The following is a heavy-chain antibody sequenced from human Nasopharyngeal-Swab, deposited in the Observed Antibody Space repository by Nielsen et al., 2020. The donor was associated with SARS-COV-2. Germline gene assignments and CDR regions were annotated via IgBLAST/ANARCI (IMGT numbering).Heavy chain of an antibody. CDR3: ARGLVAATEGLDN. D-gene: IGHD2-15*01. Sequence: ESLKISCVASGFTVSSNFMNWVRQAPGKGLEWVSVLYSDGTTHYTDSVKGRFTISRDSSKNTLYLQLNSLRAEDTAVYYCARGLVAATEGLDNWGQGTLVTVSS. CDR1: GFTVSSNF. J-gene: IGHJ4*02. V-gene: IGHV3-53*01. CDR2: LYSDGTT.